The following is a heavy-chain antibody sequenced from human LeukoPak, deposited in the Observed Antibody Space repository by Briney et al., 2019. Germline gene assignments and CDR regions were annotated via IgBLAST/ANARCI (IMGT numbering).Heavy chain of an antibody. V-gene: IGHV4-59*01. CDR3: ARGRSNYYGMDV. CDR2: IYYNGNT. J-gene: IGHJ6*02. D-gene: IGHD1-26*01. CDR1: GGSFSGFY. Sequence: SETLSLTCSVYGGSFSGFYWNWIRRPPGKGLEWIGYIYYNGNTNYSPSLKSRVTMSVDTSKNLFSLKVSSVTAADTAVYYCARGRSNYYGMDVWGQGTTVTVSS.